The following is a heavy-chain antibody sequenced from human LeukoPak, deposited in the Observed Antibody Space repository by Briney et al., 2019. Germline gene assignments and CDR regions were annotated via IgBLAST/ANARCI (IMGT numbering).Heavy chain of an antibody. CDR1: GGSISSYY. CDR2: IHYSGSI. J-gene: IGHJ2*01. Sequence: SETLSLTCTVSGGSISSYYWSWIRQFPGKGLEWIGYIHYSGSINYNPSLKSRVTMSIDTSKNQFSLNLTSVTAGDTAVYYCARVTSGWYFNLWGRGTLVTVSS. D-gene: IGHD6-19*01. CDR3: ARVTSGWYFNL. V-gene: IGHV4-59*01.